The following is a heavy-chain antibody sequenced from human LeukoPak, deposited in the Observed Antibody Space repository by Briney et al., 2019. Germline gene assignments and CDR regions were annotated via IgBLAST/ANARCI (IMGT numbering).Heavy chain of an antibody. CDR2: ISYDGSHK. CDR1: GFTFSNYG. D-gene: IGHD2-2*01. V-gene: IGHV3-30*18. Sequence: PGGSLRLSCAASGFTFSNYGMHWARQAPGKGLEWVAVISYDGSHKYYTDSVKGRFTIFRDNSKNTLYVQMNSLRVEDTAVYYCAKDLGSTSYYYYGMDVWGQETTVTVSS. CDR3: AKDLGSTSYYYYGMDV. J-gene: IGHJ6*02.